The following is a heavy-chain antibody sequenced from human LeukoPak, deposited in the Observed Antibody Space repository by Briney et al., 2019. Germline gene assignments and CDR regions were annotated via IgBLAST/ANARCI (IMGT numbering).Heavy chain of an antibody. Sequence: SETLSLTCTVSGGSISSGGYYWSWIRQHPGKGLEWIGYIYYSGSTYYNPSLKSRVTISVDTSKNQFSLKLSSVTAADTAVYYCARDRDSRRYFDYWGQGTLVTVSS. J-gene: IGHJ4*02. CDR2: IYYSGST. V-gene: IGHV4-31*03. CDR1: GGSISSGGYY. CDR3: ARDRDSRRYFDY. D-gene: IGHD1-26*01.